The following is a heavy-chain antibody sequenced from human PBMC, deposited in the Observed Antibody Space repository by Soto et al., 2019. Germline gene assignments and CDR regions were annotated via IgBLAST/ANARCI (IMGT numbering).Heavy chain of an antibody. CDR2: IVVGSGNT. V-gene: IGHV1-58*01. CDR1: GFTFTSSA. CDR3: AADYGYSSSSGPFDI. Sequence: SVKVSCKASGFTFTSSAVQWVRQARGQRLEWIGWIVVGSGNTNYAQKFQERVTITRDMSTSTAYMELSSLRSEDTAVYYCAADYGYSSSSGPFDIWGQGPMVTVSS. D-gene: IGHD6-6*01. J-gene: IGHJ3*02.